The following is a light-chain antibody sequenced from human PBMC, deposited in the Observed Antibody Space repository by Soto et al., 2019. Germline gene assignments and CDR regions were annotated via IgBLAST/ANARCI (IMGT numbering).Light chain of an antibody. V-gene: IGKV3-11*01. CDR2: GAS. J-gene: IGKJ4*01. CDR1: QSVSRY. CDR3: QQRSDWPLT. Sequence: EIVFTQSPATLSLSPGERATLSCRASQSVSRYLSWFQQKPGQAPRLLIYGASNMATGIPARFSGSGSGTDFTLTIASLEPEDFAVYYCQQRSDWPLTFGGGTKVDI.